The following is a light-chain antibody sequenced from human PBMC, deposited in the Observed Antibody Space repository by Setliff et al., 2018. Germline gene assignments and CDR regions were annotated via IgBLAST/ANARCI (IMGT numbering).Light chain of an antibody. Sequence: ALTQPRSVSGSLGQSVTISCTGNANDVGGYDYVSWYQQHPGKAPKLLIYGVAKRPSGVPDRFSGSKSGNTASLTISGLQTDDEADYYCSSYAGNYIYVFGTGTKVTVL. CDR2: GVA. J-gene: IGLJ1*01. CDR1: ANDVGGYDY. V-gene: IGLV2-11*01. CDR3: SSYAGNYIYV.